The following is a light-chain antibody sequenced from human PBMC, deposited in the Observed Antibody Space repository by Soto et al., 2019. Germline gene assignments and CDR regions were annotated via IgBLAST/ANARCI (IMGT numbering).Light chain of an antibody. J-gene: IGKJ4*01. CDR2: VAS. V-gene: IGKV3-15*01. Sequence: EIVMTQSPVTLSVSPGDRATLSCRASQSVNSNLAWYQQKPGHTPKLRIYVASTRATGIPARFSGSGSGTEFTLTISSLQSEDFAVYYCQQYNVWPLIFGGGTKVEFK. CDR1: QSVNSN. CDR3: QQYNVWPLI.